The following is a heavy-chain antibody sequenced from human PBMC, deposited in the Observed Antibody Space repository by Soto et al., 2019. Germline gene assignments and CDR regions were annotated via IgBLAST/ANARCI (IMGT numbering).Heavy chain of an antibody. CDR1: GFTFSSYG. V-gene: IGHV3-30*18. J-gene: IGHJ5*02. D-gene: IGHD6-19*01. Sequence: QVQLVESGGGVVQPGRSLRLSCAASGFTFSSYGMHWVRQAPGKGLEWVAVISYDGSNKYYADSVKGRFTISRDNSKTTLYLQMNSLRAEDTAVYYCAKGQWLLRAWGQGTLVTVSS. CDR2: ISYDGSNK. CDR3: AKGQWLLRA.